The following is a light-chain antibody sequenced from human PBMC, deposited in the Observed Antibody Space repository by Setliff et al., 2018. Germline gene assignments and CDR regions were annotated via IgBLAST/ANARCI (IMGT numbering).Light chain of an antibody. CDR1: SSDVGGYDY. V-gene: IGLV2-11*01. J-gene: IGLJ1*01. CDR2: DVS. Sequence: QSALTQPRSVSGSPGQSVTISCTGTSSDVGGYDYVSWFQQHPGKAPKLMISDVSKRPSGVPDRFSGSKSGNTASLTVSGLQAEDEADYYCCSYTGRSYVFGSGTKVTVL. CDR3: CSYTGRSYV.